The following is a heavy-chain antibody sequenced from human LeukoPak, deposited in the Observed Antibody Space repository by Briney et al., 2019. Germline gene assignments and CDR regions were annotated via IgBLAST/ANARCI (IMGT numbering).Heavy chain of an antibody. J-gene: IGHJ4*02. D-gene: IGHD6-13*01. Sequence: GASVKVSCKASGYTFTAYHMHWVRQAPGQGPEWMVSIHPNSGATNYAQKFQGRVTMTRDTSISTASMELSRLKYEDTAVYYCAREGRQQLVWGDLDYWGQGTLVTVSS. V-gene: IGHV1-2*02. CDR1: GYTFTAYH. CDR2: IHPNSGAT. CDR3: AREGRQQLVWGDLDY.